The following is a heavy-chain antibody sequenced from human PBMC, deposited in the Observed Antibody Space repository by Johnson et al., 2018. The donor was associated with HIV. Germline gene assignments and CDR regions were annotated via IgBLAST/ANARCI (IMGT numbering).Heavy chain of an antibody. CDR2: ISYDGSNK. CDR3: ARGSLSGSPDI. V-gene: IGHV3-30*03. J-gene: IGHJ3*02. D-gene: IGHD1-26*01. CDR1: TFTFSGYG. Sequence: QVQLVESGGGVVQPGGSLRLSCAASTFTFSGYGMHWVRQAPGKGLEWVALISYDGSNKYYADSVKGRFTISRDNSKNTLYLQMNSLRAEDTAVYYCARGSLSGSPDIWGQGTMVTVSS.